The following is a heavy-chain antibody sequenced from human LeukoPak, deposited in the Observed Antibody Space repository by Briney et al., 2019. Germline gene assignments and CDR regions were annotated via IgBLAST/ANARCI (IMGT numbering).Heavy chain of an antibody. CDR2: IYHSGST. Sequence: SETLSLTCTVSGGSISSYYWSWIRQPPGKGLEWIGYIYHSGSTYYNPSLKSRVTISVDRSKNQFSLKLSSVTAADTAVYYCGRGYAGGFDYWGQGTLVTVSS. CDR3: GRGYAGGFDY. V-gene: IGHV4-59*12. CDR1: GGSISSYY. D-gene: IGHD3-10*01. J-gene: IGHJ4*02.